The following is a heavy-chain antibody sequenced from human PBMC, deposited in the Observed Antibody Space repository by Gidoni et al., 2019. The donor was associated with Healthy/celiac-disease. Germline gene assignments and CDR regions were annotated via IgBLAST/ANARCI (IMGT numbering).Heavy chain of an antibody. D-gene: IGHD1-26*01. Sequence: EVQLVESGGGLVQPGGSLRLSCAASGFTFSSYWMHWVRQAPGKGLVWVSRINSDGSSTSYADSVKGRFTISRDNAKNTLYLQMNSLRAEDTPVYYCARVYAVGATTFRNYWGQGTLVTVSS. V-gene: IGHV3-74*01. CDR2: INSDGSST. CDR3: ARVYAVGATTFRNY. CDR1: GFTFSSYW. J-gene: IGHJ4*02.